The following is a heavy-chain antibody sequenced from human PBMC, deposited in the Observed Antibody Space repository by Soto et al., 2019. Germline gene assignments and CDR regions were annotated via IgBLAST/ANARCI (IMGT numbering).Heavy chain of an antibody. CDR2: ISSESTAI. J-gene: IGHJ5*02. V-gene: IGHV3-48*02. D-gene: IGHD2-8*01. CDR3: ARDFKGVFVTNLTDS. CDR1: GFSFSSYA. Sequence: PGGSLRLSCGGSGFSFSSYAMNWVRQAPGKGLEWISYISSESTAIYYADSVKGRLTVSRDNAKNSLFLQMNSLRYEDTAVYYCARDFKGVFVTNLTDSWGQGTQVTVSS.